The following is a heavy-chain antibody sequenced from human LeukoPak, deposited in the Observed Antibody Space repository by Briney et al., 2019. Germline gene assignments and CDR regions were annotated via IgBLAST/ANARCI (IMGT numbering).Heavy chain of an antibody. CDR2: IDYSENV. CDR3: ARGGRFCAAGSCCPNWFAP. J-gene: IGHJ5*02. V-gene: IGHV4-30-4*08. Sequence: TLSLTGSVSGSSISSGDYCWSWIRQSPEECLEWIKFIDYSENVFYNPSLNSRLAISVDSSVNQFSLTLTSVTAADTAVYYCARGGRFCAAGSCCPNWFAPWGQGTLVTVSS. D-gene: IGHD2-15*01. CDR1: GSSISSGDYC.